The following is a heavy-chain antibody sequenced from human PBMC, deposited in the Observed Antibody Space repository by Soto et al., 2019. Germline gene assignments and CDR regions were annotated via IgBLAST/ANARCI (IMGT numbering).Heavy chain of an antibody. V-gene: IGHV3-74*01. CDR2: INSDASIT. Sequence: EVQLVESGGGLVQPGGSLRLSCAASGFTLSNYWMHWVRQAPGEGLVWVSRINSDASITNYADSVKGRFTISRDSAKNPLYLEMNSLRAEDTALYYCARDLTYNSGSSPLYWGQGTLVTVSS. J-gene: IGHJ4*02. CDR1: GFTLSNYW. D-gene: IGHD3-10*01. CDR3: ARDLTYNSGSSPLY.